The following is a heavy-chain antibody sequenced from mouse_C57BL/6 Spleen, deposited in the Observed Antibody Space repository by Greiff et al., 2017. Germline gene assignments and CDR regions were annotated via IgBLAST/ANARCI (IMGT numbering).Heavy chain of an antibody. D-gene: IGHD3-2*02. Sequence: VQLQQPGAELVKPGASVKVSCKASGYTFTSYWMHWVKQRPGQGLEWIGRIHPSDSDTNYNQKFKGKATLTVDKSSSTAYMQLSSLTSEDSAVYYCAIYPSDRSGAWVAYWGQGTLVTVSA. CDR3: AIYPSDRSGAWVAY. CDR1: GYTFTSYW. CDR2: IHPSDSDT. J-gene: IGHJ3*01. V-gene: IGHV1-74*01.